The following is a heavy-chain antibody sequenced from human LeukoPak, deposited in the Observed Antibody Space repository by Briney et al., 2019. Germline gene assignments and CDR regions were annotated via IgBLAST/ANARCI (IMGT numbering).Heavy chain of an antibody. CDR3: AREETHHVYYGMDV. CDR1: GYTFTIYG. J-gene: IGHJ6*02. V-gene: IGHV1-18*01. Sequence: ASVKVSSMASGYTFTIYGISWVRQAPGQGLEWMGWISAYNGNTNYAQKVQGRVTMTTDTSTSTAYMELRSLRSDDTAVYYCAREETHHVYYGMDVWGQGTMVTVSS. CDR2: ISAYNGNT. D-gene: IGHD1-14*01.